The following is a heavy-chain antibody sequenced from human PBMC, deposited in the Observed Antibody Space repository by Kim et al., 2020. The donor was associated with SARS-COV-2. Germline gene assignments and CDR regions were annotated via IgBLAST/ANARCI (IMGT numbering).Heavy chain of an antibody. V-gene: IGHV3-23*01. CDR1: GFTFRDYA. CDR3: AKGRGWYMDV. Sequence: GGSLRLSCAASGFTFRDYAMSWVRQAPGKGLEWVSTISASGGTTYYVDSVKGRFTISRDNSKNMMNLQMNSLRAEDMAVYYCAKGRGWYMDVWGKGTMVT. CDR2: ISASGGTT. J-gene: IGHJ6*03.